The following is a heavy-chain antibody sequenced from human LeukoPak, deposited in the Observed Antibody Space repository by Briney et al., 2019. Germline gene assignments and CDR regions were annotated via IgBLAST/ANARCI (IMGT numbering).Heavy chain of an antibody. D-gene: IGHD3-10*01. CDR1: GDTFSDYT. J-gene: IGHJ5*01. V-gene: IGHV1-69*02. CDR3: ARGRYYGSGSKNWFDS. Sequence: ASVKVSCKTSGDTFSDYTVNWVRQGPGQGLEWMGRIIPILGIATYAQRVQDRVTITADRSTSTAYMELSSLRSEDTAVYYCARGRYYGSGSKNWFDSWGQGTPVTVSS. CDR2: IIPILGIA.